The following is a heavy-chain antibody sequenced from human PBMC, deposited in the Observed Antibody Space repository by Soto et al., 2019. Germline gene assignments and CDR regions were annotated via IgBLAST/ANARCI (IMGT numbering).Heavy chain of an antibody. J-gene: IGHJ4*02. CDR1: GGSFSGYY. CDR2: IYYSGST. D-gene: IGHD3-22*01. V-gene: IGHV4-31*11. CDR3: ARESLDTDYYDSSGYYNYYFDY. Sequence: SETLSLTCAVYGGSFSGYYWSWILQHPGKGLEWIGYIYYSGSTYYNPSLKSRVTISVDTSKNQFSLKLSSVTAADTAVYYCARESLDTDYYDSSGYYNYYFDYWGQETLVTVSS.